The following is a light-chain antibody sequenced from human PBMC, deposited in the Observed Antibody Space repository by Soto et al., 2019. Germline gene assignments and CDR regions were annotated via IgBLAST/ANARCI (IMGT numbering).Light chain of an antibody. J-gene: IGLJ1*01. CDR2: EVS. CDR1: SSDVGNYKY. V-gene: IGLV2-14*01. Sequence: QSALTQPASVSGSPGQSITISCTGTSSDVGNYKYVSWYQQHPGKAPKLMIYEVSNRPSGVSNRFSGSKSGNTASLNISGLQAEDETEYHGFSPTSSGTAVFRTGPKVTV. CDR3: FSPTSSGTAV.